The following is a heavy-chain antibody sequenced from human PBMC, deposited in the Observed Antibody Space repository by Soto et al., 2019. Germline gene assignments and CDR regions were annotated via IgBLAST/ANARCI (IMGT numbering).Heavy chain of an antibody. CDR2: IIPIFGTA. J-gene: IGHJ6*02. V-gene: IGHV1-69*12. CDR1: GGTFSSYG. D-gene: IGHD6-13*01. Sequence: QVQLVQSGAEVKKPGSSVKVSCKASGGTFSSYGISWVRQAPGQGLEWMGGIIPIFGTANYAQKFQRRVTITADESTSTAYMELSSLRSEDTAVHYCARGEAARYYHGMDVWGQGTTVTVSS. CDR3: ARGEAARYYHGMDV.